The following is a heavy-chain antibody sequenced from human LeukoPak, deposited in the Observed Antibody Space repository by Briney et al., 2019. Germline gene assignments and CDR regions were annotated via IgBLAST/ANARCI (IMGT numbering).Heavy chain of an antibody. CDR1: GGSITSGRYY. V-gene: IGHV4-31*03. J-gene: IGHJ4*02. D-gene: IGHD3-9*01. Sequence: PSETLPLTCTVSGGSITSGRYYWSWIRQFPGKGREWIGYSYYSGSTHYKPSLKSRVTISLDKSKNQFSLNVTSATAADTAVYYCARATYDLLTGYYLDYWGQGALVIVSS. CDR2: SYYSGST. CDR3: ARATYDLLTGYYLDY.